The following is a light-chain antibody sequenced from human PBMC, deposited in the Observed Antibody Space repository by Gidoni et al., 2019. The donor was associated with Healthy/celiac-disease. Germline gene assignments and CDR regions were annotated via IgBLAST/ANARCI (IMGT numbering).Light chain of an antibody. Sequence: DIQMTQSPSSLSASVGDRVTSTCRARQSISSYLNWYQQKPGKAPKLLLYAASSLQSGVPSRFSGSGSGTAFTLTISSLPPEAFATYYCPQSYSTPYTFGQGTKLEIK. CDR2: AAS. CDR3: PQSYSTPYT. CDR1: QSISSY. J-gene: IGKJ2*01. V-gene: IGKV1-39*01.